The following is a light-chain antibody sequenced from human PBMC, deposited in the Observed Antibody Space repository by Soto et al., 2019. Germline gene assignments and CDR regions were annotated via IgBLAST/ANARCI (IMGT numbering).Light chain of an antibody. V-gene: IGLV2-14*01. Sequence: QSALTQPASVSGSPGQSVTISCTGTSNDVGAYNYVSWYQQHLGKAPKLIIYEVSNRPSGISNRFSGSKSGNTASLTISGLQAEDEADYYCSSYTTNITYVFGTGTKLTVL. CDR3: SSYTTNITYV. CDR1: SNDVGAYNY. CDR2: EVS. J-gene: IGLJ1*01.